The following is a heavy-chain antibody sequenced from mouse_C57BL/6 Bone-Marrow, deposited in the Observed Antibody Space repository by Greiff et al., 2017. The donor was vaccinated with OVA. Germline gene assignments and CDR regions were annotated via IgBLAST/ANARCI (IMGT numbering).Heavy chain of an antibody. V-gene: IGHV10-3*01. CDR2: IRSKSSNYAT. J-gene: IGHJ1*03. D-gene: IGHD2-5*01. CDR3: VRDHYSNYDWYFDV. CDR1: GFTFNTYA. Sequence: EVNVVESGGGLVQPKGSLKLSCAASGFTFNTYAMHWVRQAPGKGLEWVARIRSKSSNYATYYADSVKDRFTISRDDSQSMLYLQMNNLKTEDTAMYYCVRDHYSNYDWYFDVWGTGTTVTVSS.